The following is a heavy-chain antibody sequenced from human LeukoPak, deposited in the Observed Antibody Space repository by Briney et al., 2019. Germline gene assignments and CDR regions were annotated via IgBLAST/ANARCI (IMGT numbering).Heavy chain of an antibody. CDR2: IKSKTDGGTT. V-gene: IGHV3-15*01. CDR1: GFTFSNAW. D-gene: IGHD3-22*01. J-gene: IGHJ4*02. CDR3: TTGAVYYDSSGYNYFGY. Sequence: GGSLRLSCAASGFTFSNAWMNWVRQAPGKGLEWVGRIKSKTDGGTTDYTAPVKGRFTISRDDSKNTLYLQMNSLKTEDTAVYYCTTGAVYYDSSGYNYFGYWGQGTLVTVSS.